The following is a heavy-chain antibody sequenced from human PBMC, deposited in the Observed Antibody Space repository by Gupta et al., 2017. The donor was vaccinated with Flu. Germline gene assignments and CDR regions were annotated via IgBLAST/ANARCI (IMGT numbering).Heavy chain of an antibody. CDR3: AKARVVTPDSSFDY. D-gene: IGHD3-22*01. Sequence: EVQLLESGGGLVQPGGSLRLSCAASGFTFSSYAMSWVRHAPGKGLAWVSALSGSGGSTYYADSVKGRFTISRDNSKNTLYLQMNSLRAEDTAVYYCAKARVVTPDSSFDYWGQGTLVTVSS. CDR1: GFTFSSYA. J-gene: IGHJ4*02. V-gene: IGHV3-23*01. CDR2: LSGSGGST.